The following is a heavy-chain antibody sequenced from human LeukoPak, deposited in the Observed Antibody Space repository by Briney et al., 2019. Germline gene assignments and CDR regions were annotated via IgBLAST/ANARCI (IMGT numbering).Heavy chain of an antibody. CDR3: ARDPRGMTHPDY. J-gene: IGHJ4*02. V-gene: IGHV1-69*05. CDR2: IIPIFGTA. D-gene: IGHD3-16*01. Sequence: SVKVSCKASGGTFSSYAISWVRQAPGQGLEWMGGIIPIFGTANYAQKFQGRVTITTDESTSTAYMELSSLRSEDTAVYHCARDPRGMTHPDYWGQGTLVTVSS. CDR1: GGTFSSYA.